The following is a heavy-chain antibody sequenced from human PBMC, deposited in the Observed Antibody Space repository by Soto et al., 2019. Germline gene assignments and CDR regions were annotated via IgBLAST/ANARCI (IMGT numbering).Heavy chain of an antibody. V-gene: IGHV5-10-1*01. CDR2: IDPSDSYT. CDR3: ARTGYSSSWGANWFDP. D-gene: IGHD6-13*01. CDR1: GYSFTSYW. J-gene: IGHJ5*02. Sequence: PGESLKISCKGSGYSFTSYWISWVRQMPGKGLEWMGRIDPSDSYTNYSPSFQGHVTISADKSISTAYLQWSSLKASDTAMYYCARTGYSSSWGANWFDPWGQGTLVTVSS.